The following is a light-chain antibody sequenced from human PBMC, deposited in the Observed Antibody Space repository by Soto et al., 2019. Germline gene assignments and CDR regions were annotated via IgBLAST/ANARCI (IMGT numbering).Light chain of an antibody. Sequence: EIVLTHSPVTLSLSPGETVPLSCRASQNVISNLAWYQQKPGQSPRLLIYGASARATGIPARFSGSGSGTEFTLTISSLQSEDFAVYYCQQYNNWPITFGQGTRLENK. J-gene: IGKJ5*01. V-gene: IGKV3-15*01. CDR2: GAS. CDR1: QNVISN. CDR3: QQYNNWPIT.